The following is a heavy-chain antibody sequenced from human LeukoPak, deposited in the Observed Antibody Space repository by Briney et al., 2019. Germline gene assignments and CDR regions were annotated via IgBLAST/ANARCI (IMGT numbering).Heavy chain of an antibody. CDR2: IIPIFGTA. CDR1: GGTFSSYA. Sequence: GASVKVSCKASGGTFSSYAISWVRQAPGQGLEWMGGIIPIFGTANYAQKFQGRVTITADESTSTAYMELSSLRSEDTAVYYCAREDGSGSYQFDPWGQGTLVTVSS. J-gene: IGHJ5*02. CDR3: AREDGSGSYQFDP. D-gene: IGHD3-10*01. V-gene: IGHV1-69*13.